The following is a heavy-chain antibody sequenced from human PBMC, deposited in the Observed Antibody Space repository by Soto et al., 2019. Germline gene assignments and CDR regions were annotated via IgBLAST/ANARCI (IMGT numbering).Heavy chain of an antibody. CDR1: GYTLTELS. J-gene: IGHJ3*02. V-gene: IGHV1-24*01. D-gene: IGHD6-19*01. Sequence: GASVKVSCKVSGYTLTELSMHWVRQAPGKGLEWMGGSDPEDGETIYAQKFQGRVTMTEDTSTDTAYMELSSLRSEDTAVYYCARVLAVAGGDAFDIWGQGTMVTVSS. CDR2: SDPEDGET. CDR3: ARVLAVAGGDAFDI.